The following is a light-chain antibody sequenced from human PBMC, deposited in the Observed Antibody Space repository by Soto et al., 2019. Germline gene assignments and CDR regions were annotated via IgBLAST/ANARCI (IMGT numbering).Light chain of an antibody. V-gene: IGKV1-39*01. J-gene: IGKJ2*01. CDR3: QQSYSTPYT. CDR2: TAS. CDR1: QSISSS. Sequence: DIQMTQSPSSLSASVGDRVTITCRASQSISSSLNWYQQKPGKAPKLLIYTASSLLSGVPSRFSGSGSGTDFTLTISSLQPEDFATYSCQQSYSTPYTFGQGTRLEIK.